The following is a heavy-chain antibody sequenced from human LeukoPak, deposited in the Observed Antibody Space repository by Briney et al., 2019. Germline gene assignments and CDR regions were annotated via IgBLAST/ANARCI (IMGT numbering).Heavy chain of an antibody. CDR3: ARALPAYGDYGFADAEAFDI. CDR2: IYHGGSA. D-gene: IGHD4-17*01. V-gene: IGHV4-30-2*01. Sequence: SQTLSLTCAVSGDSITSDGYSWTWIRQRPGEGLEWIGYIYHGGSAYFNPSLKSRVNISVDRSKNQFSLILNSVTAADTAVYYCARALPAYGDYGFADAEAFDIWGQGTMVTASS. J-gene: IGHJ3*02. CDR1: GDSITSDGYS.